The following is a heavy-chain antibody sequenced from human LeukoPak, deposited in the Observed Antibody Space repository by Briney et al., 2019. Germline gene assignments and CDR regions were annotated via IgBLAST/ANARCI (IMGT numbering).Heavy chain of an antibody. J-gene: IGHJ4*02. CDR2: IYPGDSDT. Sequence: KRGESLKISCKGSGYSFTGYWIGWVRQMPGKGLEWMGIIYPGDSDTRYSPSFQGQVTISADKSISTAYLQWSSLKASDTAMYYCARLHCSSTSCSNYFDYWGQGTLVTVSS. CDR3: ARLHCSSTSCSNYFDY. CDR1: GYSFTGYW. D-gene: IGHD2-2*01. V-gene: IGHV5-51*01.